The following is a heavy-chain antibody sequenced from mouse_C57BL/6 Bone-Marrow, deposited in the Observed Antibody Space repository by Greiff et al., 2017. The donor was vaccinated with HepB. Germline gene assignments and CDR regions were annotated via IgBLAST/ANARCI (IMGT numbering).Heavy chain of an antibody. CDR1: GYTFTSYW. Sequence: QVQLQQPGAELVLPGASVKLSCKASGYTFTSYWMHWVKQRPGQGLEWIGEIDPSDSYTNYNQKFKGKSTLTVDKSSSTAYMQLSSLTSEDSAVYYCSSSYDYEFDYWGQGTTLTVSS. CDR2: IDPSDSYT. CDR3: SSSYDYEFDY. J-gene: IGHJ2*01. V-gene: IGHV1-69*01. D-gene: IGHD2-4*01.